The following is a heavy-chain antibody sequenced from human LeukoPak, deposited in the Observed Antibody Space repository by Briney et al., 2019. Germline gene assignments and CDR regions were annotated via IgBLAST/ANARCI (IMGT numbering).Heavy chain of an antibody. CDR1: GFTFSSYS. J-gene: IGHJ3*02. V-gene: IGHV3-21*01. D-gene: IGHD3-9*01. Sequence: PGGSLRLSCAASGFTFSSYSMNWVRQAPGKGLEWVSSISSSSSYIYYADSVKGRFTISRDNAKNSLYLQVNSLRAEDTAVYYCARDRTTISDAFDIWGQGTMVTVSS. CDR2: ISSSSSYI. CDR3: ARDRTTISDAFDI.